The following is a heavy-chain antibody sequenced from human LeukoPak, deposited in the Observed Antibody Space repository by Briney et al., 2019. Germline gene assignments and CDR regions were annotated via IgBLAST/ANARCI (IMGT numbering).Heavy chain of an antibody. CDR1: GFTFSRHG. J-gene: IGHJ4*02. Sequence: GALRLSCAASGFTFSRHGMHWVRQAPGKGLEWVAVIWYDGSNKYYADSVKGRFTISRDSSKNTLYLQMNSLRAEDTAMYYCARDAYGDYYFDYWGQGTLVTVSS. CDR3: ARDAYGDYYFDY. CDR2: IWYDGSNK. V-gene: IGHV3-33*01. D-gene: IGHD4-17*01.